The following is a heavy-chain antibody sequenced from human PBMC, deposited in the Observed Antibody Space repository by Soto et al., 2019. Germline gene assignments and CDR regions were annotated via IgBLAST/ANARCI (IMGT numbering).Heavy chain of an antibody. V-gene: IGHV1-69*12. CDR1: GGPFTNYG. CDR3: ATRRKRFSDFYYYGMDV. Sequence: QVHLVQSGAEMRKPGSSVRVSCKASGGPFTNYGLNWVRQAPGQGLEWMGGVIPIFGSATYAQKFQDRVTFTADESTTTAYLELSGLRLDDTAIYDCATRRKRFSDFYYYGMDVWGQGTTVTVSS. D-gene: IGHD3-10*01. CDR2: VIPIFGSA. J-gene: IGHJ6*02.